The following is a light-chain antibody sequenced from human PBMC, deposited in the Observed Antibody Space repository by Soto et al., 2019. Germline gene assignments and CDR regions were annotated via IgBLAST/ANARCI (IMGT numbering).Light chain of an antibody. Sequence: EVLMTQSPVTLSVSPGESAALSCRASQSISTNLAWYQQKPGQAPRLLIYSASSRATGLPARFSGSGSGTEFTLTISSLQSEELGVYYCQQYNKWPNTFGQGTRLEMK. J-gene: IGKJ2*01. V-gene: IGKV3-15*01. CDR1: QSISTN. CDR3: QQYNKWPNT. CDR2: SAS.